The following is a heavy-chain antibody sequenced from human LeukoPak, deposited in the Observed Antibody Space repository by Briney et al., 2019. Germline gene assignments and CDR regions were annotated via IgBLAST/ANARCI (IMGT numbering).Heavy chain of an antibody. CDR1: GGSISSYY. D-gene: IGHD3-10*01. CDR2: IYYSGST. Sequence: SETLSLTCTVSGGSISSYYWSWIRQPPGKGLEWIGYIYYSGSTNYNPSLKSRVTISVDTSKNQFSLKLSSVTAADTAVYYCARRKIPWFGEVAYWFDPWGQGTLVTVSS. J-gene: IGHJ5*02. CDR3: ARRKIPWFGEVAYWFDP. V-gene: IGHV4-59*12.